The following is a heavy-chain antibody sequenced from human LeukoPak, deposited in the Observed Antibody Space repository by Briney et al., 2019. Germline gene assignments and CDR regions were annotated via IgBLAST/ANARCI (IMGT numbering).Heavy chain of an antibody. V-gene: IGHV3-74*01. Sequence: PGGSLSLSCAASGFTFSSYWMHWVRQAPGKGLVWVSRINSDGSSTSYADSVKGRFTISRDNAKNTLYLQMNSLRAEDTAVYYCASPSSTSLFDYWGQGTLVTVSS. D-gene: IGHD2-2*01. CDR3: ASPSSTSLFDY. CDR2: INSDGSST. J-gene: IGHJ4*02. CDR1: GFTFSSYW.